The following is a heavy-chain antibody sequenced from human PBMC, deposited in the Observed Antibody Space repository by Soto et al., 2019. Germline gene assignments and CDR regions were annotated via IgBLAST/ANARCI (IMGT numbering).Heavy chain of an antibody. D-gene: IGHD2-8*01. CDR1: GDSIRSSSHY. CDR3: YINGY. Sequence: QVQLQESGPGLVKPSETLSLTCTVSGDSIRSSSHYWAWNRQPPGKGLEWIGGFYYSGSPYYNPSLKSRVTMSVDTSKNQFSLNLNSATAADTAVYYCYINGYWGQGTLVTVSS. V-gene: IGHV4-39*01. J-gene: IGHJ4*02. CDR2: FYYSGSP.